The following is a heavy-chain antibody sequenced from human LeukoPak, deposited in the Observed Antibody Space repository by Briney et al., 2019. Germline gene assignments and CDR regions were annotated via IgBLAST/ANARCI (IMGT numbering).Heavy chain of an antibody. CDR1: GFTFSTYA. CDR2: ISYDGRNK. CDR3: ARDGYYDFWSGYYYYYYYMDV. J-gene: IGHJ6*03. Sequence: GGSLRLSCAASGFTFSTYAMHCVRQAPGKGLEWVAVISYDGRNKYYADSVKGRFTISRDNSKNTLYLQMNSLRAEDTAVYYCARDGYYDFWSGYYYYYYYMDVWGKGTTVTVSS. V-gene: IGHV3-30*01. D-gene: IGHD3-3*01.